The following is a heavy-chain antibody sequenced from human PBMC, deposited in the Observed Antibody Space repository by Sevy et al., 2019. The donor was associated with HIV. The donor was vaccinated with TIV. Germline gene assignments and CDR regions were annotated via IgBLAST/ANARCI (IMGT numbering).Heavy chain of an antibody. D-gene: IGHD1-26*01. CDR1: EFTVSSNY. CDR2: IYSGGST. J-gene: IGHJ4*02. V-gene: IGHV3-53*01. CDR3: ARVRGRVGATKGHFDY. Sequence: GGSLRLSCAASEFTVSSNYMSWVRQAPGKGLEWVSVIYSGGSTYYADSVKGRFTISRDNSKNTLYLQMNSLRAEDTAVYYCARVRGRVGATKGHFDYWGQGTLVTVSS.